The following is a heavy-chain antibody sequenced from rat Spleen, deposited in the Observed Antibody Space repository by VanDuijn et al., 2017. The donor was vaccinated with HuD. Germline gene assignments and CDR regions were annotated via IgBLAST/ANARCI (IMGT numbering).Heavy chain of an antibody. J-gene: IGHJ2*01. CDR1: GFTFSNYY. CDR2: INYDGSST. D-gene: IGHD1-6*01. CDR3: TRDRILRSTGFDY. Sequence: EVQLVESGGGLVQPGRSMKLSCAASGFTFSNYYMAWVRQAPTKGLEWVASINYDGSSTYYRDSVKGRFTLSRDNAESSLYLQMDSLRSEDTATYYCTRDRILRSTGFDYWGQGVMVTVSS. V-gene: IGHV5-20*01.